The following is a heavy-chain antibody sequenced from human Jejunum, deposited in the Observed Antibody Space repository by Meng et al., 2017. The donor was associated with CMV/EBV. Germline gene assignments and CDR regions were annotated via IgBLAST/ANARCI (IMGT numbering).Heavy chain of an antibody. CDR3: ARFSIVRTTNAFDI. V-gene: IGHV3-53*01. D-gene: IGHD1-26*01. J-gene: IGHJ3*02. Sequence: SGLTFSSYAIPWVRQAPGKGLECVSSIYIGSSTDYADSVKGRFTISRDNPNNALNLQMNNLRAEDTALYYCARFSIVRTTNAFDIWGQGTMVTVSS. CDR2: IYIGSST. CDR1: GLTFSSYA.